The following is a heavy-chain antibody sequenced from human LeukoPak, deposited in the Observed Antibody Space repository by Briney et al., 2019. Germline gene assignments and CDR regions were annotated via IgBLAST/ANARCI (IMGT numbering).Heavy chain of an antibody. V-gene: IGHV4-34*01. CDR3: AREGVRYFDWLSGPPFDY. D-gene: IGHD3-9*01. Sequence: SETLSLTCAVYGGSFSGYYWSWIRQPPGKGLEWIGEINHSGSTNYSPSLKSRVTISVDTSKNQFSLKLSSVTAADTAVYYCAREGVRYFDWLSGPPFDYWGQGTLVTVSS. J-gene: IGHJ4*02. CDR1: GGSFSGYY. CDR2: INHSGST.